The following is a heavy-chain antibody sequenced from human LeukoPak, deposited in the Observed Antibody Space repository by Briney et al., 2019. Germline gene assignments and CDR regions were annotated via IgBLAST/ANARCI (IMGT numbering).Heavy chain of an antibody. D-gene: IGHD5-24*01. CDR2: LNPNSGDT. CDR3: ARGRNIEMTTMSGGSDY. Sequence: ASVKVSCKASGYTFTDYYMNWVRQAPGQGLEWMGWLNPNSGDTNYAQKFQGRVSMTRDTSISTAYMDLSDLRSDDTAVYYCARGRNIEMTTMSGGSDYWGQGTLVTVSS. J-gene: IGHJ4*02. CDR1: GYTFTDYY. V-gene: IGHV1-2*02.